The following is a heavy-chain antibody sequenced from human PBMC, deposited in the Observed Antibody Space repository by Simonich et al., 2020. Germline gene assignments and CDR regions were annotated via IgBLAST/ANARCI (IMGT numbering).Heavy chain of an antibody. CDR3: ARDGERYCGGDCYSYFDY. V-gene: IGHV3-30*07. Sequence: QVQLVESGGGVVQPGRSLRLSCAASGFTFSSYAMHWVRQAPGKGLEWVAIISYEESNKDYADSVKGRITISRDNSKNTLYLQMNSLRAEDTAVYYCARDGERYCGGDCYSYFDYWGQGTLVTVSS. J-gene: IGHJ4*02. D-gene: IGHD2-21*02. CDR2: ISYEESNK. CDR1: GFTFSSYA.